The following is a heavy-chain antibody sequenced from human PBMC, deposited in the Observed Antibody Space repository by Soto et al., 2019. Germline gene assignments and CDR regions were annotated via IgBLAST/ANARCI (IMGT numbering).Heavy chain of an antibody. CDR1: GGSISSYD. D-gene: IGHD6-6*01. CDR2: IYYSGST. CDR3: AGSIAPRKRWFDP. J-gene: IGHJ5*01. V-gene: IGHV4-59*01. Sequence: SETLSLTCTVCGGSISSYDCSWIRQPPWTGLEWIGYIYYSGSTNYNTSLKSRVTISVDTSKNQFSLKLSSVTSSYTAVYYCAGSIAPRKRWFDPLGQGTLVTVSS.